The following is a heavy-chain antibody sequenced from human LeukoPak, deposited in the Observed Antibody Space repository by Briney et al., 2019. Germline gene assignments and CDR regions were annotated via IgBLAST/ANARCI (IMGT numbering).Heavy chain of an antibody. CDR1: GFTFSNCG. D-gene: IGHD3-16*01. CDR3: AKGESYYDGSAKGDAFDM. V-gene: IGHV3-33*06. Sequence: GGSLRLSCAASGFTFSNCGMHWVRQAPGKGLEWVAAIWYDGSNKYHADSVKGRFTISRDNSKNTLSLQMNSLRAEDTAVYYCAKGESYYDGSAKGDAFDMWGQGTMVTVSS. J-gene: IGHJ3*02. CDR2: IWYDGSNK.